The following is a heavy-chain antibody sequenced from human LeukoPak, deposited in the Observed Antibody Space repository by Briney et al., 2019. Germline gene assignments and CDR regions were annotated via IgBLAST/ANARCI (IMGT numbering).Heavy chain of an antibody. V-gene: IGHV1-8*01. Sequence: GASVKVSCKASGYTFTSYDINWVRQATGQGLEWMGWMNPNSGNTGCAQKFQGRVTMTRNTSISTAYMELSSLRSEDTAVYYCARGPQGYSNYYYYYYMDVWGKGTTVTVSS. D-gene: IGHD4-11*01. CDR1: GYTFTSYD. J-gene: IGHJ6*03. CDR3: ARGPQGYSNYYYYYYMDV. CDR2: MNPNSGNT.